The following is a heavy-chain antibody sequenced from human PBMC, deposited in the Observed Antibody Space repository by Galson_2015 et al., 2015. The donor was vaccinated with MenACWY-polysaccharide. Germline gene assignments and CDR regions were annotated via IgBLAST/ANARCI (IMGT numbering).Heavy chain of an antibody. CDR1: GFTFRSHD. CDR2: IDTGGTST. D-gene: IGHD1-1*01. Sequence: SLRLSCAVSGFTFRSHDMNWVRQAPGKGLEWVSYIDTGGTSTKYADSVKGRFIMSRDNAKNSLYLQMNSLRLEDTAVYYCARDTPGIEDFDYWGQGILVTVSS. J-gene: IGHJ4*02. CDR3: ARDTPGIEDFDY. V-gene: IGHV3-48*03.